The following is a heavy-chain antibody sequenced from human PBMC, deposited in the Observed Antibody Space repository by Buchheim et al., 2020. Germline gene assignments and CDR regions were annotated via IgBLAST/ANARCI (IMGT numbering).Heavy chain of an antibody. Sequence: QVQLVQSGAEVKKPGASVKVSCKASGYTFTSYYMHWVRQAPGQGLEWMGIINPSGGSTSYAQKFQGRGTMTRDTSTSTVYMELSSLRSEDTAVYYCAREIVVVPAAMLDYYYYMDVWGKGTT. J-gene: IGHJ6*03. CDR1: GYTFTSYY. D-gene: IGHD2-2*01. CDR2: INPSGGST. V-gene: IGHV1-46*01. CDR3: AREIVVVPAAMLDYYYYMDV.